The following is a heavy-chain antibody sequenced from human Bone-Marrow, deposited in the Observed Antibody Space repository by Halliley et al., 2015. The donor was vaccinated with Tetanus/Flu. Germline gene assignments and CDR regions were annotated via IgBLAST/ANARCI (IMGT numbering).Heavy chain of an antibody. Sequence: LRLSCSVPGGSISPYYWSWIRQTPGKELDWIGYIYYTGSTNYNPALKSRVSLSVDTSKHQFSLKLTSVTAADTAVYYCARGGGIYDSNFYYDFWGQGALVTVSS. V-gene: IGHV4-59*01. CDR3: ARGGGIYDSNFYYDF. CDR1: GGSISPYY. D-gene: IGHD3-22*01. J-gene: IGHJ4*02. CDR2: IYYTGST.